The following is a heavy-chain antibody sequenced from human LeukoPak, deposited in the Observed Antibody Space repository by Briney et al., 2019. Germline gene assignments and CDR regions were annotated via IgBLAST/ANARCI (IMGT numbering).Heavy chain of an antibody. CDR1: GGSISSGGYY. CDR3: AGSVTSRVVLDY. V-gene: IGHV4-31*03. CDR2: IYYSGST. D-gene: IGHD3-10*01. Sequence: SQTLSLTCTVSGGSISSGGYYWSWIRQHPGKGLEWIGYIYYSGSTYYNPSLKSRVAISVDTSKNQFSLRLSSVTAADTAIYYCAGSVTSRVVLDYWGQGTLVTVSS. J-gene: IGHJ4*02.